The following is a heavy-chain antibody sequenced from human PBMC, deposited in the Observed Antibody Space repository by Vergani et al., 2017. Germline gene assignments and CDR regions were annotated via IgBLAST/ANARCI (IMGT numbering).Heavy chain of an antibody. J-gene: IGHJ6*03. CDR3: ARDGPRERGPLLGYYYYMDV. CDR1: GFTFSDYY. D-gene: IGHD1-1*01. V-gene: IGHV3-11*01. CDR2: ISSSGSTI. Sequence: QVQLVESGGGLVKPGGSLRLSCAASGFTFSDYYMSWIRQATGKGLEWVSYISSSGSTIYYADSVKGRFTISRDNAKNSLYLQMNSLRAEDTDVYYCARDGPRERGPLLGYYYYMDVWGKGTTVTVSS.